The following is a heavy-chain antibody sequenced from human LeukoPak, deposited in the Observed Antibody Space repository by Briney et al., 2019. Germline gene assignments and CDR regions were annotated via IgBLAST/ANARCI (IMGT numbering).Heavy chain of an antibody. D-gene: IGHD2-2*01. V-gene: IGHV3-30*02. J-gene: IGHJ5*02. CDR3: AKDTYCSSTSCFNWFDP. Sequence: PGGSLRLSCAASGFTFSSYGMHWVRQAPGKGLEWVAFIRYDGSNKYYADSVKGRFTISRDNSKNTLYLQMNSLRAEDTAVYYCAKDTYCSSTSCFNWFDPWGQGTLVTVSS. CDR1: GFTFSSYG. CDR2: IRYDGSNK.